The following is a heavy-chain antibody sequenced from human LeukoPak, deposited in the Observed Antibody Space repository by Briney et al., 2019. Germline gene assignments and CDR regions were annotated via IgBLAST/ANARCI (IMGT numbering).Heavy chain of an antibody. J-gene: IGHJ5*02. CDR1: GFTFGSYW. CDR3: ARGFQSIVVVVAATNWFDP. V-gene: IGHV4-59*12. Sequence: GSLRLSCAASGFTFGSYWMSWIRQPPGKGLEWIGYIYYSGSTNYNPSLKSRVTISVDTSKNQFSLKLSSVTAADTAVYYCARGFQSIVVVVAATNWFDPWGQGTLVTVSS. CDR2: IYYSGST. D-gene: IGHD2-15*01.